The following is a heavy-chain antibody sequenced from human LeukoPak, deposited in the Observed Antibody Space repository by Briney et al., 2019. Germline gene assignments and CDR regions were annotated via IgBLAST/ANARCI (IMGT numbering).Heavy chain of an antibody. J-gene: IGHJ4*02. Sequence: PGGSLRLSCAASGFTFSSYAMSWVRQAPGKGLEWVSAISGSGGSIYYADSVKGRFTISRDNSKNTLYLQMNSLRAEDTAVYYCAKARGTGYSSGWHVASSLEFDYWGQGTLVTASS. V-gene: IGHV3-23*01. CDR2: ISGSGGSI. CDR3: AKARGTGYSSGWHVASSLEFDY. D-gene: IGHD6-19*01. CDR1: GFTFSSYA.